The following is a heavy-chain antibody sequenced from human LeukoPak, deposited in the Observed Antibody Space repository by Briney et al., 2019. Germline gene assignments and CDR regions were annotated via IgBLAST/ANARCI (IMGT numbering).Heavy chain of an antibody. J-gene: IGHJ4*02. Sequence: SETLSLTCTVSGYSISSGYFWGWIRQPPGKGLEWIGYIYYTGNTDYNPSLKSRVTISVDTSKTQFSLKLSSVTAADTAVYYCARARGPIDYWGQGTLVTVSS. CDR3: ARARGPIDY. CDR2: IYYTGNT. CDR1: GYSISSGYF. V-gene: IGHV4-38-2*02.